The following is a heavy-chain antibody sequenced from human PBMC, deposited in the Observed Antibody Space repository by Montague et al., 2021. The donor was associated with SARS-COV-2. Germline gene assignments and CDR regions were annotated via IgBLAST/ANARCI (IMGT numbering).Heavy chain of an antibody. CDR3: ARGEYSSSWYGNKDYFDY. V-gene: IGHV4-34*01. D-gene: IGHD6-13*01. CDR1: GESFSGFY. Sequence: SETLSLTCAVYGESFSGFYWTWIRQPPGKGLEWIGEINDRGNTNYNSSPKSRVTISMDTSKNQFSLRLSSVTAADTAVYYCARGEYSSSWYGNKDYFDYWGQGTLVTVSS. CDR2: INDRGNT. J-gene: IGHJ4*02.